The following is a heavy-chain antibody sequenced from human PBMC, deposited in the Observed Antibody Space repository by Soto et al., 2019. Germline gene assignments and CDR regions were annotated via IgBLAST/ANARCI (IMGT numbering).Heavy chain of an antibody. CDR2: INPNSGGT. D-gene: IGHD6-19*01. CDR3: ASAVAGSSWFDP. Sequence: ASVKVSCEASGYTFTGYYMHWVRQAPGQGLEWMGWINPNSGGTNYAQKFQGWVTMTRDTSISTAYMELSRLRSDDTAVYYCASAVAGSSWFDPWGQGTLVTVSS. CDR1: GYTFTGYY. V-gene: IGHV1-2*04. J-gene: IGHJ5*02.